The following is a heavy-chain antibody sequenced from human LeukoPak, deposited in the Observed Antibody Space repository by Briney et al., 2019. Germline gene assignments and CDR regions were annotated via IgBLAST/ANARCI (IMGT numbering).Heavy chain of an antibody. D-gene: IGHD5-18*01. J-gene: IGHJ4*02. Sequence: PSETLSLTCTVSGGSISSYYWSWIRQPPGKGLEWIGYIYYSGGTNYNPSLKSRVTISVDTSKNQFSLKLSSVTAADTAVYYCARDLGYSYGYEWGQGTLVTVSS. V-gene: IGHV4-59*01. CDR1: GGSISSYY. CDR2: IYYSGGT. CDR3: ARDLGYSYGYE.